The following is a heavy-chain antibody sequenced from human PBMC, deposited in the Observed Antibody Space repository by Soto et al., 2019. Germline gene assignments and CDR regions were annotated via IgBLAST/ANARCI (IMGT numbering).Heavy chain of an antibody. Sequence: PSETLTLTCTVSGASISGFYWSWIRKSAGKGLEWIGRIYATGTTDYNPSLKSRVMMSVDTSKKQFSLKLRSVTAADTAVYYCVRDGTKTLRDWFDPWGQGISVTVSS. V-gene: IGHV4-4*07. J-gene: IGHJ5*02. CDR1: GASISGFY. D-gene: IGHD1-1*01. CDR3: VRDGTKTLRDWFDP. CDR2: IYATGTT.